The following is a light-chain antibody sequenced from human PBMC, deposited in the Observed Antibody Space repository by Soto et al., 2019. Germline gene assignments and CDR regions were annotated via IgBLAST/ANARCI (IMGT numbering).Light chain of an antibody. CDR3: QHYQGGHPIA. CDR2: DVF. CDR1: QSVSARL. V-gene: IGKV3-20*01. J-gene: IGKJ5*01. Sequence: EIVLTQSPDTLSLSPWESATLSCRASQSVSARLAWYKHKPGQPPRLLISDVFNRASGVAERFSGSGSETDFTLIIRRLEPEDSALYYCQHYQGGHPIAFGQGTRLEI.